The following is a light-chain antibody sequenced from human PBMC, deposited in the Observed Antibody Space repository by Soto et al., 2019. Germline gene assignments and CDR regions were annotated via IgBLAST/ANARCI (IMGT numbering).Light chain of an antibody. V-gene: IGKV1-5*03. CDR2: KAS. CDR3: QQYNSYPYT. CDR1: QSISSW. J-gene: IGKJ2*01. Sequence: DIQMTQSPSTLSASVGDRVTITCRASQSISSWLAWYQQKPGKAPKLLIYKASSLESGVPSRFSGSGSGTELTLNISSLQPYDFAAYYCQQYNSYPYTFGQGTKLEIK.